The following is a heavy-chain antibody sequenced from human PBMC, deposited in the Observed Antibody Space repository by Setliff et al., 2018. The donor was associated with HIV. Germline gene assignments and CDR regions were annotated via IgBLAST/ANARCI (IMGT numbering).Heavy chain of an antibody. CDR3: ARCYYDSSGPTDAFDI. CDR1: GYTFTDYY. V-gene: IGHV1-2*02. Sequence: ASVKVSCKASGYTFTDYYIHWVRQAPGQGLEWMGWINSASGGTNYAQNFQGRLTMTRDTSRSTVYMELSSLRSEDTAVYYCARCYYDSSGPTDAFDIWGQGTVVTVSS. D-gene: IGHD3-22*01. J-gene: IGHJ3*02. CDR2: INSASGGT.